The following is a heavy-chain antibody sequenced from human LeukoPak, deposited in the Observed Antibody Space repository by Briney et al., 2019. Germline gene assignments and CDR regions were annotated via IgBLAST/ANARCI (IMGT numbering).Heavy chain of an antibody. D-gene: IGHD6-6*01. V-gene: IGHV3-23*01. CDR2: LSGGGGT. Sequence: GGSLRLSCAASGFTFSSYVMSWVRQAPGKELEWVSALSGGGGTYYADSVKGRFTISRDNSKNTLYLQMNSLRVEDTAVYYCAKGSAAARPYYFDYRGQGTLVTVSS. CDR3: AKGSAAARPYYFDY. CDR1: GFTFSSYV. J-gene: IGHJ4*02.